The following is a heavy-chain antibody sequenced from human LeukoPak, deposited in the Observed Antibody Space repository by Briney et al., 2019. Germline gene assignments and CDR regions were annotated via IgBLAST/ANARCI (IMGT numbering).Heavy chain of an antibody. CDR3: ARGGRRVLGGWFDP. CDR2: INHSGST. D-gene: IGHD2-15*01. Sequence: SETLSLTCAVYGGSFSGYYWSWIRQPPGKGLEWIGEINHSGSTNYNPSLKSRVTISVDTSKNQFSLKLSSVTAADTAVYYCARGGRRVLGGWFDPWGQGTLVTVSS. V-gene: IGHV4-34*01. CDR1: GGSFSGYY. J-gene: IGHJ5*02.